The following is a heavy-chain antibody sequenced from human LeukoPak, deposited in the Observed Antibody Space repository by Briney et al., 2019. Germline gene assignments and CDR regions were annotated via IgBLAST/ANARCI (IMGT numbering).Heavy chain of an antibody. Sequence: RASVKVSCKASGYTFTSYYMHWVRQAPGQGLEWMGIINPSGGSTSYAQKFQGRVTMTRDTSTSTVYMELSSLRSADTAVYYCARESRRGFGELLFVFDYWGQGTLVTVSS. CDR1: GYTFTSYY. J-gene: IGHJ4*02. CDR3: ARESRRGFGELLFVFDY. V-gene: IGHV1-46*01. CDR2: INPSGGST. D-gene: IGHD3-10*01.